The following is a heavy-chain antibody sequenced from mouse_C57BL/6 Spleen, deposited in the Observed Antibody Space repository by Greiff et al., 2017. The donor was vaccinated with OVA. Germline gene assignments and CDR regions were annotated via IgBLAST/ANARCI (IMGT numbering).Heavy chain of an antibody. CDR2: INPSTGGT. D-gene: IGHD4-1*01. CDR1: GYSFTGYY. V-gene: IGHV1-42*01. J-gene: IGHJ2*01. Sequence: VQLQQSGPELVKPGASVKISCKASGYSFTGYYMNWVKQSPEKSLEWIGEINPSTGGTTYNQKFKAKATLTVDKSSSTAYMQLKSLTSEDSAVYYCATGTFDYWGKGTTLTVSS. CDR3: ATGTFDY.